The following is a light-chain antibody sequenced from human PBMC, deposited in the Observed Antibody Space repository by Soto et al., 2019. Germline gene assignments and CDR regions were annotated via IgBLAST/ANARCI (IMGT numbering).Light chain of an antibody. J-gene: IGKJ5*01. CDR2: AAS. CDR1: QGISSY. Sequence: IQLPQTPYSLSASVGDRVTITCRASQGISSYLAWYQQKPGKAPKLLIYAASTLQSGVPSRFSGSGSGTDFTLTISSLQPEDFATYYCQQLNSYPFTSGQGGRLENK. CDR3: QQLNSYPFT. V-gene: IGKV1-9*01.